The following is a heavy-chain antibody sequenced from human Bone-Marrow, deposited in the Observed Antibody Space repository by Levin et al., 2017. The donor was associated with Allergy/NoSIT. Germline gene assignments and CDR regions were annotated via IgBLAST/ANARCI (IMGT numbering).Heavy chain of an antibody. V-gene: IGHV3-74*01. CDR3: ARGSGWAAGVVPAIDS. J-gene: IGHJ4*02. D-gene: IGHD6-19*01. CDR1: GFTFSGYW. Sequence: GGSLRLSCAASGFTFSGYWVHWVRQAPGEGLVWVSHINGDGTSTTYADSVKGRFTISRDNAKNTLYLQMNSLRAEDTAVYYCARGSGWAAGVVPAIDSWGQGTLVTVSS. CDR2: INGDGTST.